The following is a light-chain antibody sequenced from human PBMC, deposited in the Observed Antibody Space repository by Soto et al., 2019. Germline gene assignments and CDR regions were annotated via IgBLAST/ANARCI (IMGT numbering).Light chain of an antibody. V-gene: IGKV1-39*01. CDR1: QDIGTD. Sequence: DIQMTQSPASLSASVTDRVTITCRASQDIGTDLGWYQQKPGKAPKLLIYGASNLQSGVPSRFSGGGSGTEFTLTISSLQPEDFATYYCQQSYSPVRNIFGQGTKLEI. J-gene: IGKJ2*01. CDR2: GAS. CDR3: QQSYSPVRNI.